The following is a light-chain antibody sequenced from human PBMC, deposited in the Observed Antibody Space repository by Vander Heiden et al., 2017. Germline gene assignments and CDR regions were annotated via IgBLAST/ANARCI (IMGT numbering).Light chain of an antibody. V-gene: IGLV3-27*01. CDR3: YPEADNNDWV. CDR1: VLAKKY. Sequence: SYELTQPSSVSVSPGQPARITCSGAVLAKKYARWFQQKPGHAPWLVVYKDSKRPSGIPGRFSGSSSGTTATITISGAQGEDEAYYYCYPEADNNDWVFGGGTKLTVL. J-gene: IGLJ3*02. CDR2: KDS.